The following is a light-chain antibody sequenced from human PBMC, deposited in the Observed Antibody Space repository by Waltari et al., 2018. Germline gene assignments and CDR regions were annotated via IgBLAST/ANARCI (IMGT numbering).Light chain of an antibody. Sequence: SYELTQPPSVSVSPGQTARITCSGDALPKQYAFWYQQKPGQAPVLLIEKDTQRPSGLPERLSGSRSGTTVTMTISGVQAEDEADYYCLSADSSGTSKVFGGGTKLTVL. J-gene: IGLJ3*02. CDR1: ALPKQY. CDR2: KDT. V-gene: IGLV3-25*03. CDR3: LSADSSGTSKV.